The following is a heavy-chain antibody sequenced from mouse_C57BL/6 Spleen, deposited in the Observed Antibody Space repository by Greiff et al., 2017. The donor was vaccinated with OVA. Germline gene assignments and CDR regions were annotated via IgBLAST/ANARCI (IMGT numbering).Heavy chain of an antibody. J-gene: IGHJ1*03. D-gene: IGHD1-1*01. V-gene: IGHV1-52*01. CDR1: GYTFTSYW. CDR3: ARNLYYGSSYGYFDV. CDR2: IDPSDSET. Sequence: QVQLQQPGAELVRPGSSVKLSCKASGYTFTSYWIHWVKQRPIQGLEWIGNIDPSDSETHYNQKFKDKATLTVDKSSSTAYMQLSSLTSEDSAVYYCARNLYYGSSYGYFDVWGTGTTVTVSS.